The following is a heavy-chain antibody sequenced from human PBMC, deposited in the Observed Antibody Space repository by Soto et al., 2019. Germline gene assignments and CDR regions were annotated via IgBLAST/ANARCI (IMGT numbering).Heavy chain of an antibody. CDR3: AKEGLIVAGY. D-gene: IGHD1-26*01. J-gene: IGHJ4*02. CDR2: ISSNGGST. V-gene: IGHV3-64*04. Sequence: GGSMRLSCSASGFTFSSYAMHWVRQAPGKGLEYVSAISSNGGSTYYADSVKGRFTISRDNSKNTLYLQMNSLRAEDTAVYYCAKEGLIVAGYWGQGTLVTVSS. CDR1: GFTFSSYA.